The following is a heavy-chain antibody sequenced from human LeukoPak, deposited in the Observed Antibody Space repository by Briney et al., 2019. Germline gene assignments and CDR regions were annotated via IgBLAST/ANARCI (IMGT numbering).Heavy chain of an antibody. D-gene: IGHD2-15*01. CDR1: EFSVSSNY. V-gene: IGHV3-53*01. J-gene: IGHJ4*02. CDR3: GGGGWYYFHY. Sequence: GGSLRLSCAASEFSVSSNYMSWVRHAPGKGLEWVSVTYAGGSTYYADSVKGRFTISRDNSKNTLYLEMNSLRAEDTAVYYCGGGGWYYFHYRGQGTLVTVSS. CDR2: TYAGGST.